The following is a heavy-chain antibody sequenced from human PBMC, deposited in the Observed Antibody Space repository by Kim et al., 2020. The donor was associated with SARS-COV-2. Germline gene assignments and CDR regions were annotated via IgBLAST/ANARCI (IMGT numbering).Heavy chain of an antibody. CDR2: IYYSGST. D-gene: IGHD2-15*01. V-gene: IGHV4-59*01. CDR3: SRGGGSTASCQDFDD. J-gene: IGHJ4*02. Sequence: SETLSLTCSVSGASISSNFWVWIRQPPGKGLEWIGYIYYSGSTNYNPSLKSRVTMSIDTSKNKFPLKLISMTAADTAMYYCSRGGGSTASCQDFDDWGQG. CDR1: GASISSNF.